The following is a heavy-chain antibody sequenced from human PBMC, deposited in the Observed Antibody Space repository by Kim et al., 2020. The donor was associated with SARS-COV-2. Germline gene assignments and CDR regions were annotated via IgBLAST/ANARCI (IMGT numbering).Heavy chain of an antibody. J-gene: IGHJ6*02. CDR3: ARSLLLWFGESSNLWDV. Sequence: SETLSLTCTVSGGSISSGGYYWSWIRQHPGKGLEWIGYIYYSGSTYYNPSLKSRVTISVDTSKNQFSLKLSSVTAADTAVYYCARSLLLWFGESSNLWDVWGQGTTVTVSS. V-gene: IGHV4-31*03. CDR2: IYYSGST. D-gene: IGHD3-10*01. CDR1: GGSISSGGYY.